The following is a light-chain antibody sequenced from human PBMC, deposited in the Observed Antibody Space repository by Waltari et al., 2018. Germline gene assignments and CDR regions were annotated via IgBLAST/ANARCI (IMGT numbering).Light chain of an antibody. CDR2: KSS. J-gene: IGKJ2*01. CDR1: KSISIW. CDR3: QHYNNYPVA. V-gene: IGKV1-5*03. Sequence: DIQMTESTSTRSASVGDSVSLTCRSSKSISIWLAWYQQKSGRSPKLLISKSSSLEYGVPSRFSGSGSRTEFTLTITNLQPDDFATYYCQHYNNYPVAFGPGTKLEIK.